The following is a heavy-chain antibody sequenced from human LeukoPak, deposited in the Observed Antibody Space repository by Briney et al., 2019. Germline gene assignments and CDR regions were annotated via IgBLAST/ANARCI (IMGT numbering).Heavy chain of an antibody. CDR1: GGSFSSYA. CDR3: ASSDSREWMYYYDSSGYFTPLFDY. V-gene: IGHV1-69*05. J-gene: IGHJ4*02. D-gene: IGHD3-22*01. CDR2: IIPIFGTA. Sequence: SVKVSCKASGGSFSSYAISWVRQAPGQGLEWMGGIIPIFGTANYAQKFQGRVTITTDESTSTAYMELSSLRSEDTAVYYCASSDSREWMYYYDSSGYFTPLFDYWGQGTLVTVSS.